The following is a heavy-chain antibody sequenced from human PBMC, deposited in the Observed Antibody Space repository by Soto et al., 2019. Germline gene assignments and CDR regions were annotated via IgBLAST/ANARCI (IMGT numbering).Heavy chain of an antibody. D-gene: IGHD2-15*01. CDR1: GYTLTELS. CDR2: FDPEDGET. Sequence: APVKVSCKVSGYTLTELSMHWVRQAPGKGLEWMGGFDPEDGETIYAQKFQGRVTMTEDTSTDTAYMELSSLRSEDTAVYYCATRIGYCSGGSCYSDWFDPWGQGTLVTVSS. CDR3: ATRIGYCSGGSCYSDWFDP. V-gene: IGHV1-24*01. J-gene: IGHJ5*02.